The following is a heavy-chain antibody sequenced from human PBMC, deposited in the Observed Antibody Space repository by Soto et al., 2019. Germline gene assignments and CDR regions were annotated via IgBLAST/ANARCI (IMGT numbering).Heavy chain of an antibody. CDR3: ARLRWETENNWFDP. V-gene: IGHV4-30-4*01. CDR1: GDSISSVDHY. Sequence: QVQLQESGPGLVRPSQTLSLTCTVSGDSISSVDHYWSWIRQPPGKGLEWMGYIYHSGSTHYNPSLNSRLTISIDTSTKRFSLNLTSVTAADTAVYFCARLRWETENNWFDPWGQGALVTVSS. J-gene: IGHJ5*02. CDR2: IYHSGST. D-gene: IGHD1-26*01.